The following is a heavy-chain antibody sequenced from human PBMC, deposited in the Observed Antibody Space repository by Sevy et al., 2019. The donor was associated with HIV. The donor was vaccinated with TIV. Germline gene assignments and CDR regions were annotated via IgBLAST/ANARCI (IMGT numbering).Heavy chain of an antibody. D-gene: IGHD3-9*01. CDR2: IYHTGIT. V-gene: IGHV4-59*01. J-gene: IGHJ6*02. CDR3: AREPPYYDILAGYSYGMDV. Sequence: SETLSLTCTVSGGSISNYYWSWIRQPPGKGLEWIGYIYHTGITKNNPSLKSRVTLSVDTSKNQFSLKLSSVTAADTAVYYCAREPPYYDILAGYSYGMDVWGQVTTVTVSS. CDR1: GGSISNYY.